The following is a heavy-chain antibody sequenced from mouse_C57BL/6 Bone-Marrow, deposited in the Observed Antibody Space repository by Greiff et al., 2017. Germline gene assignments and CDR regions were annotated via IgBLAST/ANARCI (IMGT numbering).Heavy chain of an antibody. CDR2: IDPENGDT. J-gene: IGHJ3*01. CDR3: TTYYGNSAWFAY. CDR1: GFNIKDDY. D-gene: IGHD2-1*01. V-gene: IGHV14-4*01. Sequence: VQLQQSGAELVRPGASVKLSCTASGFNIKDDYMHWVKQRPEQGLEWIGWIDPENGDTESASKFQGKATITADTSSNTAYLQLSILTSEDTAVYYCTTYYGNSAWFAYWGQGTLVTVSA.